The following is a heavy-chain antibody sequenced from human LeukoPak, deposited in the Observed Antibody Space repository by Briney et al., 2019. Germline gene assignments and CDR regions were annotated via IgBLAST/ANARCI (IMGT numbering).Heavy chain of an antibody. V-gene: IGHV4-59*01. CDR3: ARGGDYYDSSGYSY. D-gene: IGHD3-22*01. J-gene: IGHJ4*02. CDR1: GGSISSYY. CDR2: IYYSGST. Sequence: PSETLSLTCTVSGGSISSYYWSWIRQPPGKGLEWIGYIYYSGSTNYNPSLKSRVTISVDTSKNQFSLKLSSVTAADMAVYYCARGGDYYDSSGYSYWGQGTLVTVSS.